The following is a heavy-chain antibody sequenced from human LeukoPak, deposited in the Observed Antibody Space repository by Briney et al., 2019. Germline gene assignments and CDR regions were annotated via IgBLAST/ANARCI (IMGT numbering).Heavy chain of an antibody. J-gene: IGHJ5*02. CDR1: GFTVSSNY. V-gene: IGHV3-53*01. CDR2: IYSGGST. Sequence: TGGSLRLSCAASGFTVSSNYMSWVRQAPGKGLEWVSVIYSGGSTYYADSVKGRFTISRDNSKNTLYLQMNSLRAEDTAVYYCAKDHIVVVPAAIFPLFDPWGQGTLVTVSS. D-gene: IGHD2-2*01. CDR3: AKDHIVVVPAAIFPLFDP.